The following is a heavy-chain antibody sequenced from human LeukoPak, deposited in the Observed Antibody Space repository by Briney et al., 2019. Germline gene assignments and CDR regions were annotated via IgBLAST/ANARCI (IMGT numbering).Heavy chain of an antibody. D-gene: IGHD4-11*01. J-gene: IGHJ5*02. CDR3: ARLYSNYGESWFDP. V-gene: IGHV4-39*01. CDR2: IYYSGST. Sequence: SETLSLTCTVSGGSISSSSYYWGWIRQPPGKGLEWIGSIYYSGSTYYNPSLKSRVTISVDTSKNQFSLKLSSVTAADTAVYYCARLYSNYGESWFDPWGQGTLVTVSS. CDR1: GGSISSSSYY.